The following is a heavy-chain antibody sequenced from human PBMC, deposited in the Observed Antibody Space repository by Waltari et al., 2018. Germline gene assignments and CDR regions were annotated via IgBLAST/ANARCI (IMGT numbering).Heavy chain of an antibody. Sequence: QVQLVQSGAEVTKPGASVKVSCKVSGYALTESPMHWLRQAPGKGLEWMGGYVPEDGETIYAQSFQGRVAMTEDSSTDTAYMELTSLISEDTAVYYCATDHYRQSGYDSWGQGTLVTVSS. CDR1: GYALTESP. V-gene: IGHV1-24*01. CDR2: YVPEDGET. D-gene: IGHD5-12*01. J-gene: IGHJ5*02. CDR3: ATDHYRQSGYDS.